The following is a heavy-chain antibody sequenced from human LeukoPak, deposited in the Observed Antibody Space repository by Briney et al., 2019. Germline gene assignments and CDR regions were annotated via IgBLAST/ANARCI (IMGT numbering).Heavy chain of an antibody. D-gene: IGHD3-3*01. CDR3: AKGFLTFGVVGPFDY. Sequence: GGSLRLSCAAPGFTFNNYGMHWVRQAPGKGLEWVAIISYDGSDKYYADSVKGRFTISRDNSKDTLYLQMNSLRAEDTAVFYCAKGFLTFGVVGPFDYWGQGTLVTVSS. J-gene: IGHJ4*02. V-gene: IGHV3-30*18. CDR1: GFTFNNYG. CDR2: ISYDGSDK.